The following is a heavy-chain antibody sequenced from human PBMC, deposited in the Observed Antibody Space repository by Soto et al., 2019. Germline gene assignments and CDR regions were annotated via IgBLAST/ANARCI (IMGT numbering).Heavy chain of an antibody. D-gene: IGHD2-15*01. CDR3: ARALPPRVHGSGGSCYSSAFDM. Sequence: PSETLYLTCTVSGGSISSYYWSWIRQPPGKGLEWIGYIYYSGSTNYNPSLKSRVTKXXXXPXXQFPLKPRSVTAADTAVYYCARALPPRVHGSGGSCYSSAFDMWGQGTRVTV. V-gene: IGHV4-59*01. J-gene: IGHJ3*02. CDR2: IYYSGST. CDR1: GGSISSYY.